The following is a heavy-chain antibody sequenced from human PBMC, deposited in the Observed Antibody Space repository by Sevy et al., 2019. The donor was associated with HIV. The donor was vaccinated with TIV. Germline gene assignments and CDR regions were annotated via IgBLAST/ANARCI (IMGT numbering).Heavy chain of an antibody. Sequence: ASVKVSCKVSGYTLNQLSMHWVRQAPGKGLEWMGSFDTEDGERFYAQKFQGRVTMTDDTSTDTAYMELSSLRSEDTSVYYCATTKDYYESSGCPFDYWGQGTLVTVSS. V-gene: IGHV1-24*01. CDR3: ATTKDYYESSGCPFDY. CDR2: FDTEDGER. D-gene: IGHD3-22*01. J-gene: IGHJ4*02. CDR1: GYTLNQLS.